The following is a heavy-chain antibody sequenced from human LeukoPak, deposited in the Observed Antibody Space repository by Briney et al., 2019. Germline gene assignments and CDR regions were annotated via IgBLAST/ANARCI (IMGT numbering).Heavy chain of an antibody. J-gene: IGHJ3*02. CDR2: IIPIFGTA. D-gene: IGHD3-22*01. CDR1: GGTFSSYA. CDR3: ARELSDSSGYLDI. V-gene: IGHV1-69*01. Sequence: ASVKLSCKASGGTFSSYAISWVRQAPGQGLEWMGGIIPIFGTANYAQKFQGRVTITADESTSTAYMELSSLRSEDTAVYYCARELSDSSGYLDIWGQGTMVTVSS.